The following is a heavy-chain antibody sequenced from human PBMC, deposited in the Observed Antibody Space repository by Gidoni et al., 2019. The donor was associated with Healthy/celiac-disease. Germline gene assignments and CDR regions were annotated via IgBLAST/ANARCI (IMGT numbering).Heavy chain of an antibody. V-gene: IGHV4-34*01. J-gene: IGHJ3*02. CDR1: GGSFSGYY. CDR2: INHSGST. Sequence: QVQLQQWGPGLLRPSENLSLTCAVYGGSFSGYYWGWIRQPPGKGLEWIGEINHSGSTNYNPSLKSRVTISVDTSKNQFSLKLSPVTAADTAVYYCALTTEVVGATLAFDIWGQGTMVTVSS. CDR3: ALTTEVVGATLAFDI. D-gene: IGHD1-26*01.